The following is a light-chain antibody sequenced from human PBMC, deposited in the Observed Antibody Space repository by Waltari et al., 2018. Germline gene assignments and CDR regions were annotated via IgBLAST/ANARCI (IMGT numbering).Light chain of an antibody. J-gene: IGLJ3*02. V-gene: IGLV2-14*03. CDR2: DVT. CDR3: TSQALDGVVL. CDR1: GSAIDDSDF. Sequence: QSALTQPASVSGSPGQSITISCTGIGSAIDDSDFVSGYQHQPGKAPRVIIYDVTNRPPGISHRCSASKSANTASLTISGLQPEDEGDYYCTSQALDGVVLFGGGTQVTV.